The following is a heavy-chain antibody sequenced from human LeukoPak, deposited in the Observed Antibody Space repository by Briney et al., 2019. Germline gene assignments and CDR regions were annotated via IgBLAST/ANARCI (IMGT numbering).Heavy chain of an antibody. Sequence: PSETLSLTCTVSGGSISSYYRSWIRQPPGKGLEWIGYIYYSGSTNYNPSLKSRVTISVDTSKNQFSLKLSSVPAADTAVYYCARVCSSTSCYGGFDYWGQGTLVTVSS. CDR1: GGSISSYY. CDR3: ARVCSSTSCYGGFDY. J-gene: IGHJ4*02. D-gene: IGHD2-2*01. CDR2: IYYSGST. V-gene: IGHV4-59*01.